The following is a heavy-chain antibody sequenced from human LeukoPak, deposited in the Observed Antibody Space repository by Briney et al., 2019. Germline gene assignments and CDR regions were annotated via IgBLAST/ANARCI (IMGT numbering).Heavy chain of an antibody. CDR2: INAANGNT. Sequence: ASVKVSCKASGYTLTDYAMHWVRQAPGQRLEWMGWINAANGNTKYSQKFQGRVTITRDTSASTAYMELSSLRSEDTAVYYCARVGIVGATLAYWGQGTLVTVSS. CDR1: GYTLTDYA. CDR3: ARVGIVGATLAY. V-gene: IGHV1-3*01. J-gene: IGHJ4*02. D-gene: IGHD1-26*01.